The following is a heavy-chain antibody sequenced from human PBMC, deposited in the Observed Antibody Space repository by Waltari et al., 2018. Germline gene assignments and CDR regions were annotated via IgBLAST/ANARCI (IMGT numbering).Heavy chain of an antibody. V-gene: IGHV4-61*09. D-gene: IGHD6-19*01. CDR2: IYTSGST. J-gene: IGHJ4*02. Sequence: QVQLQESGPGLVKPSQTLSLTCTVSGGSISSGSYYWSWIRQPAGKGLEWIGYIYTSGSTNYNPSLKSRVTISVDTSKNQFSLKLSSVTAADTAVYYCARESPEGWYKDYWGQGTLVTVSS. CDR3: ARESPEGWYKDY. CDR1: GGSISSGSYY.